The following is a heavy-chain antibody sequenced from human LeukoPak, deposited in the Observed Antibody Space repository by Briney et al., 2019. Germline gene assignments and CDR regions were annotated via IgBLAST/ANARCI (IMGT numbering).Heavy chain of an antibody. CDR2: INPSGGST. J-gene: IGHJ1*01. Sequence: ASVKVSCKASGYAFTSYYMHWVRQAPGQGLEWMGIINPSGGSTSYAQKFQGRVTMTRDTSTSTVYMELCSLRSEDTAVYYCARGPYGSGSYSSEYFQNWGQGTLVTVSS. V-gene: IGHV1-46*01. CDR1: GYAFTSYY. CDR3: ARGPYGSGSYSSEYFQN. D-gene: IGHD3-10*01.